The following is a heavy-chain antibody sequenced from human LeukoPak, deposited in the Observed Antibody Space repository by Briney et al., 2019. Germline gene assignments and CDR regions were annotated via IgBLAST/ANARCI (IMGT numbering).Heavy chain of an antibody. D-gene: IGHD3-10*01. CDR3: ATNLYGSGNYFAY. Sequence: SETLSLTCSVSGYSIANGYFWGWIRQSPGKGLEWIAIIYHSGNNYYNPSLKSRVTISVDTSKNQFSLKLTSVTAADTAVYYCATNLYGSGNYFAYWGQGTLVTVSS. CDR1: GYSIANGYF. CDR2: IYHSGNN. J-gene: IGHJ4*02. V-gene: IGHV4-38-2*01.